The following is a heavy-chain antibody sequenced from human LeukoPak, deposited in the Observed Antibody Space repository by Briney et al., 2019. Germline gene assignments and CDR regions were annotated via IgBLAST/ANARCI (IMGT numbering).Heavy chain of an antibody. D-gene: IGHD2-21*01. J-gene: IGHJ3*02. CDR3: AKDGPYCGGDCSYDAFDI. CDR1: GFTFSDAC. V-gene: IGHV3-23*01. CDR2: ISGSGGST. Sequence: GGSLRLSCAASGFTFSDACMSWVRQAPGKGLEWVSAISGSGGSTYYADSVKGRFTISRDNSKNTLYLQMNSLRAEDTAVYYCAKDGPYCGGDCSYDAFDIWGQGTMVTVSS.